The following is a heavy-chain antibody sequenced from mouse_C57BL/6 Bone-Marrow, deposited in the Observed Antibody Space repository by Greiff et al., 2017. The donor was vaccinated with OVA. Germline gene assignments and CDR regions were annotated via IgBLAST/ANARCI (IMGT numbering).Heavy chain of an antibody. D-gene: IGHD1-1*01. V-gene: IGHV6-6*01. CDR1: GFTFSDAW. CDR2: IRNKANNHTT. CDR3: TLSDYYGSSWYFDV. Sequence: EVQLVESGGGLVQPGGSMKLSCAASGFTFSDAWMDWVRQSPEKGLEWVAEIRNKANNHTTYYAESVKGRFTVSRDDSKSTVYMQMNSLSAEDTGIYYGTLSDYYGSSWYFDVWGTGTTVTVSS. J-gene: IGHJ1*03.